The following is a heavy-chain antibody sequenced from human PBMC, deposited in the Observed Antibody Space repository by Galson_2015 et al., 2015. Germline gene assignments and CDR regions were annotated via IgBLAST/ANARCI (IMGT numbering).Heavy chain of an antibody. V-gene: IGHV3-30-3*01. D-gene: IGHD3-22*01. Sequence: SLRLSCAASGFTFSSYAMHWVRQAPGKGLEWVAVISYDGSNKYYADSVKGRFTISRDNSKNTLYLQMNSLRAEDTAVYYCARDPMGHSSGYHDYWGQGTLVTVSS. CDR3: ARDPMGHSSGYHDY. CDR2: ISYDGSNK. CDR1: GFTFSSYA. J-gene: IGHJ4*02.